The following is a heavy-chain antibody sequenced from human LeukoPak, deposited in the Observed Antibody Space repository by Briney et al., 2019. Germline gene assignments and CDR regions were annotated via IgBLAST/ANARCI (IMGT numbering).Heavy chain of an antibody. V-gene: IGHV3-33*01. D-gene: IGHD4-23*01. CDR2: IWHERSNT. Sequence: GGSLRLSCAASGFTFSNYGMHWVRQAPGKGLEWVAVIWHERSNTYYADSVKGRFTISRDDSKNTLYLQMNSLRGEDTAVYYCARDTNLYGGPRASGGCDYWGQGTLVTVSS. J-gene: IGHJ4*02. CDR3: ARDTNLYGGPRASGGCDY. CDR1: GFTFSNYG.